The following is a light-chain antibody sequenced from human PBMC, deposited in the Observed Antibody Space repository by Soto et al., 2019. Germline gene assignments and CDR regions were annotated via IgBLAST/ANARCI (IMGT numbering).Light chain of an antibody. V-gene: IGKV1-27*01. CDR1: QGISNY. CDR3: QNYNSAPRT. Sequence: DIQMTQSPSSLSASVRDRVTITCQASQGISNYLAWFRQKPGKVPKLLIYAAYTLQSGVTTRFSGSGSGTDFTLTISSLQPEDVATYCCQNYNSAPRTFGQGTKVEIK. CDR2: AAY. J-gene: IGKJ1*01.